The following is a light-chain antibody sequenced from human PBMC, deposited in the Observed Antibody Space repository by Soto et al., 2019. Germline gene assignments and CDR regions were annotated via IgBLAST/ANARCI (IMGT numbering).Light chain of an antibody. CDR2: GTF. J-gene: IGKJ3*01. Sequence: IQLTQSPSSLSASVGDRVSITCRARQDIKTYLAWYRQKQGKAPKLLISGTFTLQSGVPSRFNGSGSGTDFTLTISRLQPEDFATYYCQHLNNYPPFTFGPGTKVDLE. CDR1: QDIKTY. V-gene: IGKV1-9*01. CDR3: QHLNNYPPFT.